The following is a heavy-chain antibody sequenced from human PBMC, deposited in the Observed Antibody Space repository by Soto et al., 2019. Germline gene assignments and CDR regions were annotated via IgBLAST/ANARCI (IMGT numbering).Heavy chain of an antibody. D-gene: IGHD3-10*01. Sequence: PGESLKISCTCSGYNFNDFWVGWVRQMPGKGLEWTVIIYPGDSDTRYSLSFRGQVTISADRSINTAYLQWTYLKASDNAIYYCARGPTSISNPYYFDYWGQGPLVTVSS. V-gene: IGHV5-51*01. CDR1: GYNFNDFW. CDR3: ARGPTSISNPYYFDY. CDR2: IYPGDSDT. J-gene: IGHJ4*02.